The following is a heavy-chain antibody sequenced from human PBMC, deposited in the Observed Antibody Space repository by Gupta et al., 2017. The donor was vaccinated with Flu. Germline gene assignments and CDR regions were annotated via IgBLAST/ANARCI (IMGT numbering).Heavy chain of an antibody. CDR3: ARGPREYCGGDCYPTFDY. Sequence: QVQLVQSGAEVRKPGSSVKVSCKASGGTFSSYAISWVRQAPGQGLEWMGGIIPIFGTANYAQKFQGRVTITADKSTSTAYMELSSLRSEDTAVYYCARGPREYCGGDCYPTFDYWGQGTLVTVSS. V-gene: IGHV1-69*06. J-gene: IGHJ4*02. D-gene: IGHD2-21*02. CDR1: GGTFSSYA. CDR2: IIPIFGTA.